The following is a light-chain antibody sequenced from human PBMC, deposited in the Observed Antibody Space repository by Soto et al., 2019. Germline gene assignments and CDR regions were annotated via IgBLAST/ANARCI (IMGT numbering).Light chain of an antibody. CDR3: LQNNSYPPT. CDR1: QDISND. CDR2: AAS. Sequence: DIQMTQSPSSLSASVGDRVTITCRASQDISNDLGWYQQKPGTAPKRLIYAASSFQSGVPSRFSGSGSGTEFTLTISSLQPEHFATYYCLQNNSYPPTFGQGTKVDIK. J-gene: IGKJ1*01. V-gene: IGKV1-17*01.